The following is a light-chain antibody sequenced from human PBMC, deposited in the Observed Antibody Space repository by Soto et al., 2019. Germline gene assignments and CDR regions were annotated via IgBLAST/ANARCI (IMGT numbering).Light chain of an antibody. V-gene: IGLV2-8*01. CDR2: EVS. CDR3: SSYAGSNNYVV. Sequence: QSVLTQPPSASGSPGQSVTISCTGTSSDVGGYNYVSWYQQHPGKAPQLMIYEVSKRPSGVPDRFSGSKSGNTASLTVSGLQAEDEADYYCSSYAGSNNYVVFGGGTQLTVL. J-gene: IGLJ2*01. CDR1: SSDVGGYNY.